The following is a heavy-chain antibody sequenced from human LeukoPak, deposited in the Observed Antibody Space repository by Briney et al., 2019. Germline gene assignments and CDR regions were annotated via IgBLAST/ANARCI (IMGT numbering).Heavy chain of an antibody. CDR2: ISSSSSYI. Sequence: GGSLRLSCAASGFTFSSYSMNWVRQAPGQGLEWVSSISSSSSYINYADSVKGRFTISRDNAKNSLYLQKNSLRAEDTAVYYCASPGYSSGGHDYWGQGTLVTVSS. CDR1: GFTFSSYS. CDR3: ASPGYSSGGHDY. D-gene: IGHD6-25*01. J-gene: IGHJ4*02. V-gene: IGHV3-21*01.